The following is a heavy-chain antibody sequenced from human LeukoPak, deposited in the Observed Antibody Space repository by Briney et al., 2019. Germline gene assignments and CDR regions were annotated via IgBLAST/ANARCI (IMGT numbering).Heavy chain of an antibody. CDR2: ITRSSNYR. CDR1: GFSFNTYG. CDR3: ARALYDSSGYYSHFDY. Sequence: GGSLRLSCVASGFSFNTYGMHWVRQAPGKGLEWVSSITRSSNYRYYSDSMKGRFTISRDNAKKSLYLQINSLRAEDTAVYYCARALYDSSGYYSHFDYWGQGTLVTVSS. V-gene: IGHV3-21*01. J-gene: IGHJ4*02. D-gene: IGHD3-22*01.